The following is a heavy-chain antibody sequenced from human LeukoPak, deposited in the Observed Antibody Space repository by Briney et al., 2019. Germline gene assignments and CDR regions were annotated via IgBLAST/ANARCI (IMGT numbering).Heavy chain of an antibody. J-gene: IGHJ4*02. V-gene: IGHV1-18*01. CDR1: GYTFTSYG. CDR2: ISSYNRNA. CDR3: ARDYYYDSSGYVDY. Sequence: GASVKVSCKASGYTFTSYGISWVRQAPGQGREGRGWISSYNRNANYPQTLQGRITLTTDTSTSTAYIELTGLRSDDTAAYYCARDYYYDSSGYVDYWGQGTLVTVSS. D-gene: IGHD3-22*01.